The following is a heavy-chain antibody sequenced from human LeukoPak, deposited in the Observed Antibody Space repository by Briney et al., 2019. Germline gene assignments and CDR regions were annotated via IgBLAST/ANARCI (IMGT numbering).Heavy chain of an antibody. D-gene: IGHD2-15*01. Sequence: GESLKISCKASGYSFTNYWISWVRQMPGKGLEWMGRIDPSDSYTKYSPSFEGHVTISVDKSISTAFLQWNSLKASDTAMYYCARPVACSDGSCYFDSWGQGTLVTVSS. CDR3: ARPVACSDGSCYFDS. CDR2: IDPSDSYT. J-gene: IGHJ4*02. CDR1: GYSFTNYW. V-gene: IGHV5-10-1*01.